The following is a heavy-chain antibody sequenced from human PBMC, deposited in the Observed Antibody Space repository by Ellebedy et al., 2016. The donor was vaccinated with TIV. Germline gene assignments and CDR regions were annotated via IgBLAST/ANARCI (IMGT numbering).Heavy chain of an antibody. Sequence: GGSLRPSXAASGSTFSNYWMHWVRHAQGRGLVWVSRIKSDGSSTTYADSVKGRFTISRDHAKNTLYLQMNSLRAEDTAVYYCARDPGELLPGLADYWGQGTLVTVSS. J-gene: IGHJ4*02. CDR1: GSTFSNYW. D-gene: IGHD1-26*01. CDR2: IKSDGSST. V-gene: IGHV3-74*01. CDR3: ARDPGELLPGLADY.